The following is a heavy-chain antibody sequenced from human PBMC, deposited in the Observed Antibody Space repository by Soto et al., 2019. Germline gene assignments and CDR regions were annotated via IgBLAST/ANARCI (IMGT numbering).Heavy chain of an antibody. J-gene: IGHJ4*02. D-gene: IGHD3-3*01. CDR2: ISYDGSNK. V-gene: IGHV3-30-3*01. Sequence: PVGSLRLSCAASGFTFSSYAMHWVRQAPGKGLEWVAVISYDGSNKYYADSVKGRFTISRDNSKNTLYLQMNSLRAEDTAVYYCARDPGNDFWSGYYSFHFDYCGQRTLVTVSS. CDR1: GFTFSSYA. CDR3: ARDPGNDFWSGYYSFHFDY.